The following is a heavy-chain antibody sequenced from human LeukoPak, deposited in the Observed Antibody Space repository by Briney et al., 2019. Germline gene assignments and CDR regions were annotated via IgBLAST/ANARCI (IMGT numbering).Heavy chain of an antibody. Sequence: PGGSLRLSCAASGFSFSSYWMSWVRQAPGKGLEWVANIKQDGSEKYYVDSVKGRFTISRDNAKNPLYLQMNSLRADDTAVYYCARLHVVRALNWFDPWGQGTLVTVSS. D-gene: IGHD3-10*01. J-gene: IGHJ5*02. CDR3: ARLHVVRALNWFDP. CDR2: IKQDGSEK. V-gene: IGHV3-7*01. CDR1: GFSFSSYW.